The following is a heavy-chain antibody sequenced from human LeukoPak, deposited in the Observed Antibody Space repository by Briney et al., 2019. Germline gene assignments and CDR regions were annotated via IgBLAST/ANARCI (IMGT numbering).Heavy chain of an antibody. D-gene: IGHD3/OR15-3a*01. CDR3: AKGFGLVNYYSDY. CDR1: GFTFSNAW. V-gene: IGHV3-15*01. Sequence: PGGSLRLSCAASGFTFSNAWMSWVRQVPGKGLEWVGRIYSKGDGGTTDYAAPVKGRFTISRDNSKTTLDLHMNSLRAEDTAVYYCAKGFGLVNYYSDYWGQGIPVTVSS. CDR2: IYSKGDGGTT. J-gene: IGHJ4*02.